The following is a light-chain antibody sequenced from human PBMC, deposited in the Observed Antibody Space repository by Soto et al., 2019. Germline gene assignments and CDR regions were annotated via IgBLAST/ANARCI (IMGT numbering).Light chain of an antibody. CDR1: QSISNS. J-gene: IGKJ2*01. Sequence: DIQMTQSPSSLSASVGDRVTITCRASQSISNSVNWYQQKPGKAPKLLISAASRLQSGVPSRFIGSGSGTDFTLTITSLQPEDFASYYCQQGYSTTADTFGQGTKLEIK. V-gene: IGKV1-39*01. CDR3: QQGYSTTADT. CDR2: AAS.